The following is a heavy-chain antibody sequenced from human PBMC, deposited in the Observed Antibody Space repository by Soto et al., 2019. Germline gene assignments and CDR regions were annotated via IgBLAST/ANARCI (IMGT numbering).Heavy chain of an antibody. CDR2: INSDGSST. D-gene: IGHD4-17*01. Sequence: GGSLRLSCAASGFTFSDYWMHWVRQDPGKGLVWVSRINSDGSSTTYADSVKGRFTISRDNAKNTLYLQMNSLRAEDTAVYYCAREAYGDYYFDYWGEGTLVTVSS. CDR1: GFTFSDYW. CDR3: AREAYGDYYFDY. J-gene: IGHJ4*02. V-gene: IGHV3-74*01.